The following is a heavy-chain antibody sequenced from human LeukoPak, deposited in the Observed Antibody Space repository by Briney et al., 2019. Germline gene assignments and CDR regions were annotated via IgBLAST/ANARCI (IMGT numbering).Heavy chain of an antibody. CDR2: INPSGGST. V-gene: IGHV1-46*01. Sequence: ASVNVSCKASAYTFTSYYMHWVRQTPGQRLELMGMINPSGGSTSYAQKFQGRVTITRDKSTSTVYLELSSLRFEDTAGYYCARAGPDESFDYWGQGTLVTVSS. CDR3: ARAGPDESFDY. J-gene: IGHJ4*02. CDR1: AYTFTSYY. D-gene: IGHD1-14*01.